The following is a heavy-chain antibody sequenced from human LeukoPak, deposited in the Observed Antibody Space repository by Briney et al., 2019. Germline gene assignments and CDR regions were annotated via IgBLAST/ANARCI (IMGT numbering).Heavy chain of an antibody. D-gene: IGHD7-27*01. CDR3: ARGTGAPNYFDY. CDR2: ISPNGGGT. V-gene: IGHV1-2*02. CDR1: DYTLNHYY. Sequence: GSLLRVSCKASDYTLNHYYIHTVRKTPGQALDWMAWISPNGGGTNYAQKFQGRVAVTRDSSISTAYMELSGLTSDDTAVFYCARGTGAPNYFDYWGQGTLVTVSS. J-gene: IGHJ4*02.